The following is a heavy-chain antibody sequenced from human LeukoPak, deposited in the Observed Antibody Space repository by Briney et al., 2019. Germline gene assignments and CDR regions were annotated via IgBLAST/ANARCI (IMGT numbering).Heavy chain of an antibody. D-gene: IGHD1-26*01. V-gene: IGHV4-59*01. CDR2: IYYSGST. Sequence: PSETLSLTCTVSGGSISSYYWSWIRQPPGKGLEWIGYIYYSGSTNYNPSLKSRVTISVDTSKNQFSLKLSSVTAADTAVYYCARKHIWYSGSSEVAFDIWGQGTMVTVSS. CDR1: GGSISSYY. CDR3: ARKHIWYSGSSEVAFDI. J-gene: IGHJ3*02.